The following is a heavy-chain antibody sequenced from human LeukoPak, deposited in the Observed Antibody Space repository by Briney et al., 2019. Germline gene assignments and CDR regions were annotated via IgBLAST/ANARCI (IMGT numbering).Heavy chain of an antibody. CDR3: ARTAYTYGNYYYYMDV. CDR2: ISPGDSDT. CDR1: GYSFTNYW. J-gene: IGHJ6*03. Sequence: GESLKISCKGSGYSFTNYWIGWVRQMPGKGLEWMGFISPGDSDTRYSPSFQGQVTISADKSISTAYLRWSSLKASDTAMYYCARTAYTYGNYYYYMDVWGKGTTVTVSS. V-gene: IGHV5-51*01. D-gene: IGHD5-18*01.